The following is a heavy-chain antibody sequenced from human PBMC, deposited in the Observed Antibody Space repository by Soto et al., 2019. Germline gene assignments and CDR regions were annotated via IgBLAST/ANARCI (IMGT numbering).Heavy chain of an antibody. CDR3: QVAATRYYYYYYMDV. D-gene: IGHD2-15*01. Sequence: PSETLSLTCAVYGGSFSGYYWSWIRQPPGKGLEWIGEINHSGSTNYNPSLKSRVTISVDTSKNQFSLKLSSVTAADTAVYYCQVAATRYYYYYYMDVWDKGTTVTVAS. V-gene: IGHV4-34*01. CDR2: INHSGST. J-gene: IGHJ6*03. CDR1: GGSFSGYY.